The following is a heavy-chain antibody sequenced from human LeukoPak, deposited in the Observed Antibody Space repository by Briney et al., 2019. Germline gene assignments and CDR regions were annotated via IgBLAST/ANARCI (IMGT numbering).Heavy chain of an antibody. CDR3: ARDQVYCSSTSRYAEIDC. J-gene: IGHJ4*02. Sequence: ASVKVSCKASGYTFTSYGISWVRQAPGQGLEWMGWISAYNGNTNYAQKLQGRVTMTTDTSTSTAYMELRSLRSDDTAVYYCARDQVYCSSTSRYAEIDCWGQGTLVTVSS. CDR2: ISAYNGNT. CDR1: GYTFTSYG. D-gene: IGHD2-2*01. V-gene: IGHV1-18*01.